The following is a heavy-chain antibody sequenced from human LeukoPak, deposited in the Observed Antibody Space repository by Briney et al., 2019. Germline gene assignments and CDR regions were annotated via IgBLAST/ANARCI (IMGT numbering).Heavy chain of an antibody. CDR1: GGSISSYY. J-gene: IGHJ6*02. D-gene: IGHD7-27*01. Sequence: PSETLSLTCTVSGGSISSYYWSWIRQPPGKGLEWIGYIYYSGSTNYNPSLKSRVTISVDTSKNQFSLKLSSVTAADTAVYYCARDLAPRNWGSYYYGMDAWGQGTTVTVSS. V-gene: IGHV4-59*01. CDR3: ARDLAPRNWGSYYYGMDA. CDR2: IYYSGST.